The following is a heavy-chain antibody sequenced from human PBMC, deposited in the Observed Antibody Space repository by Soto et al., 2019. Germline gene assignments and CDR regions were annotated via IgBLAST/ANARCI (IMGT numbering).Heavy chain of an antibody. D-gene: IGHD5-12*01. V-gene: IGHV1-18*01. CDR3: ASKDGYFAVYALDV. CDR1: GYSFSSYG. Sequence: QLQLVQSGAEVKKPGASVTVSCKASGYSFSSYGISWVRQAPGQGLEWMGWLNANNGNTNYAEKFQGRVTMTRDTSTSKAVMELRSLRADATAVYDCASKDGYFAVYALDVWGQGTTVTVS. CDR2: LNANNGNT. J-gene: IGHJ6*02.